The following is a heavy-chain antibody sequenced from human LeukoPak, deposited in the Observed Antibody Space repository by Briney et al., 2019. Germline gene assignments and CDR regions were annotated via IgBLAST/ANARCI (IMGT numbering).Heavy chain of an antibody. CDR2: ISSSGSTI. Sequence: GGSLRLSCAASGFTFSSYEMNWVRQAPGKGLEWVSYISSSGSTIYYADSVKGRFTISRDNAKNSLYLQMNSLRAEDTAVYYCAREYDYGGNRPGCFQHWGQGTLVIVSS. D-gene: IGHD4-23*01. V-gene: IGHV3-48*03. CDR1: GFTFSSYE. J-gene: IGHJ1*01. CDR3: AREYDYGGNRPGCFQH.